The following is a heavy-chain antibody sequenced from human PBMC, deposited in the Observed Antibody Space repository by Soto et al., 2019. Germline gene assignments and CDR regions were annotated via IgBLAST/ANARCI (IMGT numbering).Heavy chain of an antibody. CDR1: GFNFDASA. Sequence: EVQLVESGGALVQPGGSLSLSCVASGFNFDASALHWVRQVPGKGLGWVSGITWMSGPILFADSVKGRFSISRDNAKKSLYLELNSLRPEDTALYYCAKGRSSMIVVVMDYWGQGAPVTVSS. V-gene: IGHV3-9*01. J-gene: IGHJ4*02. CDR2: ITWMSGPI. D-gene: IGHD3-22*01. CDR3: AKGRSSMIVVVMDY.